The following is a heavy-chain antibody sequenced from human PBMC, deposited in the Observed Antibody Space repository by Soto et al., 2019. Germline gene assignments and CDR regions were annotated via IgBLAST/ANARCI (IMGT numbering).Heavy chain of an antibody. CDR3: ARFRGGRGTEFDY. D-gene: IGHD1-1*01. V-gene: IGHV3-33*01. CDR2: IWDDGSNK. CDR1: GFTFSSYG. J-gene: IGHJ4*02. Sequence: QVQLVESGGGVVQPGRSLRLSCAASGFTFSSYGMHWVRQAPGKGLEWVAVIWDDGSNKYYADSVKGRFTISRDNSKNTLYLQMNSLRAEDTAVYYCARFRGGRGTEFDYWGQGTLVTVSS.